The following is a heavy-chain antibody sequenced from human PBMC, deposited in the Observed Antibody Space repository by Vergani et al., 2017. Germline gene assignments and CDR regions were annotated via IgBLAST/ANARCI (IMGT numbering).Heavy chain of an antibody. V-gene: IGHV5-51*01. CDR1: GYSFTSYW. D-gene: IGHD3-22*01. CDR2: IYPGDSDT. Sequence: EVQLVQSGAEVKKPGESLKISCKGSGYSFTSYWIGWVRQMPGKGLEWMGIIYPGDSDTRYSPSFQGQVTISADKSISTAYLQWSSLKASDTAMYYCARQAYLYYYDRSGYYYVGWFDPWGQGTLVTVSS. CDR3: ARQAYLYYYDRSGYYYVGWFDP. J-gene: IGHJ5*02.